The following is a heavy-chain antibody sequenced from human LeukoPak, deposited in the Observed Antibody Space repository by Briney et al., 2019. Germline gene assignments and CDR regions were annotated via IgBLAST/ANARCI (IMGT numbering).Heavy chain of an antibody. Sequence: PSETLSLTCTVSGGSISSGGYYWSWLRQHPGKGLEWIGYIYYSGSTYYNPSLKSRVTISVDTSKNQFSLKLSSVTAADTAVYYCARERSSWPHNWFDPWGQGTLVTVSS. CDR1: GGSISSGGYY. D-gene: IGHD6-13*01. J-gene: IGHJ5*02. V-gene: IGHV4-31*03. CDR3: ARERSSWPHNWFDP. CDR2: IYYSGST.